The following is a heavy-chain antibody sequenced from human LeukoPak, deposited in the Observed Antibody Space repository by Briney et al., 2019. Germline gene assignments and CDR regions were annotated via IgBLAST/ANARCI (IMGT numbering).Heavy chain of an antibody. CDR3: AGGIAVAGLFDY. CDR1: GGSISSYY. Sequence: SETLSLTCTVSGGSISSYYWSWIRQPPGKGLEWIGYIYYSGSTNYNPSLKSRVTISVDTSKNQFSLKLSSVTAADTAVYYCAGGIAVAGLFDYWGQGTLVTVSS. J-gene: IGHJ4*02. V-gene: IGHV4-59*12. D-gene: IGHD6-19*01. CDR2: IYYSGST.